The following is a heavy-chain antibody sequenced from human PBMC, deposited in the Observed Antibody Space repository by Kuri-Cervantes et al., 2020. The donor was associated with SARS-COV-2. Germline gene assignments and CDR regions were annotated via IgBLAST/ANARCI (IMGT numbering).Heavy chain of an antibody. Sequence: GESLKISYAASGFTFSSYAMTWVRQAPGKGLEWVSVISASGDFTYFADSVKGRFTISRDNSKNTLYLQMNSLRAEDTALYYCAKGLSSSWYVGFDYWGQGTLVTVSS. CDR3: AKGLSSSWYVGFDY. V-gene: IGHV3-23*01. J-gene: IGHJ4*01. D-gene: IGHD6-13*01. CDR1: GFTFSSYA. CDR2: ISASGDFT.